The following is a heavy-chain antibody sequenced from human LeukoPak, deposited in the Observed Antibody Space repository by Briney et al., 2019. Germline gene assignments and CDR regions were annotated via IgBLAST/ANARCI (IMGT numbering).Heavy chain of an antibody. Sequence: GGSLRLSCAASGFTFSSYGMHWVRQAPGKGLEWVAVISYDGSNKYYADSVKGRFTIPRDNAKNSLYLEMNSLRDEDTAVYYCARSVIAVAGYDAFDIWGQGTVVTVSS. CDR3: ARSVIAVAGYDAFDI. J-gene: IGHJ3*02. D-gene: IGHD6-19*01. V-gene: IGHV3-30*03. CDR1: GFTFSSYG. CDR2: ISYDGSNK.